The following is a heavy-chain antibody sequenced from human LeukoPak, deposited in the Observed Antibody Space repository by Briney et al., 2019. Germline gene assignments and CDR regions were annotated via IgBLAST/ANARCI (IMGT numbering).Heavy chain of an antibody. Sequence: ASVKVSCKASGGTFSSYAISWVRQAPGQGLEWMGRIIPILGIANYAQKFQGRVTITADKSTSTAYMELSSLRSEDTAVYYCAREYYDSSGRKYAFDIWGQGTMVTVSS. CDR1: GGTFSSYA. V-gene: IGHV1-69*04. D-gene: IGHD3-22*01. CDR2: IIPILGIA. CDR3: AREYYDSSGRKYAFDI. J-gene: IGHJ3*02.